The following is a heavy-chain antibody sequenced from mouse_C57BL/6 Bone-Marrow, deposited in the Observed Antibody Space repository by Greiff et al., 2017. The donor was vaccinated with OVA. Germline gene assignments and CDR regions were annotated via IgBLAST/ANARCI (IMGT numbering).Heavy chain of an antibody. CDR1: GYTFTSYW. Sequence: QVQLQQPGAELVMPGASVKLSCKASGYTFTSYWMHWVKQRPGQGLEWIGEIDPSDSYTNYNQKFKGKSTLTVDKSSSTAYMQLSSLTSEDSAVYYCAGPWYFDVWGTGTTVTVSS. CDR2: IDPSDSYT. J-gene: IGHJ1*03. V-gene: IGHV1-69*01. CDR3: AGPWYFDV.